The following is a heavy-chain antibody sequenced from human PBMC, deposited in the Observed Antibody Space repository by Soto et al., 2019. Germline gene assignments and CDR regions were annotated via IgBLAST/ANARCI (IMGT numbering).Heavy chain of an antibody. V-gene: IGHV1-69*04. CDR2: IIPILGIA. Sequence: SVKVSCKASGGTFSSYTISWVRQAPGQGLEWMGRIIPILGIANYAQKFQGRVTITADKSTSTAYMELSSLRSEDTAVYYCARDPYYDILTGHPVNYYYYGMDVWGQGTTVTVSS. CDR3: ARDPYYDILTGHPVNYYYYGMDV. J-gene: IGHJ6*02. D-gene: IGHD3-9*01. CDR1: GGTFSSYT.